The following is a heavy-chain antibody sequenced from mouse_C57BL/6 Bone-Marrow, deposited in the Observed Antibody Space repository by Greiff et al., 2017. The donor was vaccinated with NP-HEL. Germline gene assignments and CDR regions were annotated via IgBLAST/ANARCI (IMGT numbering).Heavy chain of an antibody. J-gene: IGHJ2*01. D-gene: IGHD2-4*01. CDR3: ARLGYDYDGYYFDY. V-gene: IGHV1-64*01. CDR1: GYTFTSYW. Sequence: VQLQQPGAELVKPGASVKLSCKASGYTFTSYWMHWVKQRPGQGLEWIGMIRPNSGSTNYNEKFKSKATLTVDKSSSTAYMQLSSLTSEDSAVYYCARLGYDYDGYYFDYWGQGTTLTVSS. CDR2: IRPNSGST.